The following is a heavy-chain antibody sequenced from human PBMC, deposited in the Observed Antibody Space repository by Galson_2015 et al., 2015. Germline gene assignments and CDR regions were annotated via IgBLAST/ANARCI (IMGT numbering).Heavy chain of an antibody. CDR3: ARGIGWLQLLDY. CDR1: GFTFRSSC. Sequence: ALRLPCAAAGFTFRSSCMNWGRQAPGKGLEGGSSNSSSSSYIYYADSVKGRFTISRDNAKNSLYLKMNSLRAEDTAVYFCARGIGWLQLLDYWGQGTLVTVSS. V-gene: IGHV3-21*01. D-gene: IGHD5-24*01. CDR2: NSSSSSYI. J-gene: IGHJ4*02.